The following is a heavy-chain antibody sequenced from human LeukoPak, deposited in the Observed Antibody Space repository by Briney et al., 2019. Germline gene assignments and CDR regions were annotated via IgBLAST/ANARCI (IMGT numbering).Heavy chain of an antibody. V-gene: IGHV4-59*01. CDR2: IYYSGST. CDR1: GGSISSDY. J-gene: IGHJ4*02. CDR3: ARESPTYYYDSSGYFFDY. Sequence: SETLSLTCTVSGGSISSDYWSWIRQPPGKGLEWIGYIYYSGSTNYNPSLKSRVTISVDTSKNQFSLKLSSVTAADTAVYYCARESPTYYYDSSGYFFDYWGQGTLVTVSS. D-gene: IGHD3-22*01.